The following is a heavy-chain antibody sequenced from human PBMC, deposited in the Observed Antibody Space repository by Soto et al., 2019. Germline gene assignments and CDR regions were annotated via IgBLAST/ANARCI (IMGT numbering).Heavy chain of an antibody. CDR3: ARALGRGTTGTTGY. D-gene: IGHD1-1*01. CDR1: GGSFSGYY. CDR2: INHSGST. J-gene: IGHJ4*02. V-gene: IGHV4-34*01. Sequence: SETLSLTCAVYGGSFSGYYWSWIRQPPGKGLEWIGEINHSGSTNHNPSLKSRVTISVDTSKNQFSLKLSSVTAADTAVYYCARALGRGTTGTTGYWGQGTLVTVSS.